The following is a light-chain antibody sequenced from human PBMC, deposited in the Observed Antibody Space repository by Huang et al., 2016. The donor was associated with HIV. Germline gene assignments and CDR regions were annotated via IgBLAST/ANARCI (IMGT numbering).Light chain of an antibody. Sequence: EIVMTQSPATLSVSPAERATLSCRATQTVSSDLAWYQQKPGQAPRLLIYGASTRATGIPARFSGSGSGTEFTLTINSLQSEDSAVYYCQLYSGWPLTFGGGTKVEIK. V-gene: IGKV3-15*01. CDR3: QLYSGWPLT. CDR2: GAS. CDR1: QTVSSD. J-gene: IGKJ4*01.